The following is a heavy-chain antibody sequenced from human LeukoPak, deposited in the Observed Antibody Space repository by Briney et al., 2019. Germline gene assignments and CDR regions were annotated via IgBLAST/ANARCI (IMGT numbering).Heavy chain of an antibody. J-gene: IGHJ6*02. Sequence: ASVKVSCKASGYTFTSYAMHWVRQAPGQRLEWMGWINAGNGNTKYSQKFQGRVTITRDTSASTAYMELSSPRSEDTAVYYCARDFRRSCMDVWGQGTTVTVSS. D-gene: IGHD1-26*01. CDR3: ARDFRRSCMDV. CDR1: GYTFTSYA. V-gene: IGHV1-3*01. CDR2: INAGNGNT.